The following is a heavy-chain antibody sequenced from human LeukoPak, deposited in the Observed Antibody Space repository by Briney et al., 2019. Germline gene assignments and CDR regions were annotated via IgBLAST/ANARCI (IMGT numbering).Heavy chain of an antibody. CDR3: AREGGYYDSSGYSSYFDY. D-gene: IGHD3-22*01. V-gene: IGHV3-48*04. Sequence: PGGSLTLSCAAYGFTFSSYSMNWDRQAPGNGREWDSYIRSSRSTIYNADSVKGRFTISRDNAKNSLYLQMNSLRAQDTAVYYCAREGGYYDSSGYSSYFDYWGQGTLVTVSS. CDR2: IRSSRSTI. CDR1: GFTFSSYS. J-gene: IGHJ4*02.